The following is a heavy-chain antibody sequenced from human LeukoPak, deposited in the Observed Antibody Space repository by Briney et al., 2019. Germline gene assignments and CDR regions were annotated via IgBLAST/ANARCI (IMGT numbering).Heavy chain of an antibody. CDR3: AKLGEYYYDSSGYYY. Sequence: PGGSLRLSCAASGFTFSSYGMHWVRQAPGKGLEWVAFIRYDGSNKYYADSVKGRFTIPRDNSKNTLYLQMNSLRAEDTAVYYCAKLGEYYYDSSGYYYWGQGTLVTVSS. CDR2: IRYDGSNK. J-gene: IGHJ4*02. CDR1: GFTFSSYG. D-gene: IGHD3-22*01. V-gene: IGHV3-30*02.